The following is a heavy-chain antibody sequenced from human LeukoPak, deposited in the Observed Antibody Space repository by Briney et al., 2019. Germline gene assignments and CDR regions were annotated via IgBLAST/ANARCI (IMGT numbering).Heavy chain of an antibody. V-gene: IGHV1-18*01. J-gene: IGHJ3*02. CDR1: GYTFTSYG. CDR3: ARRHSSSWSHAFDI. D-gene: IGHD6-13*01. Sequence: ASVKVSCKASGYTFTSYGISWVRQAPGQGLEWMGWISAYNGNTNYAQKLQGRVTVTTDTSTSTAYMELRSLRSDDTAVYYCARRHSSSWSHAFDIWGQGTMVTVSS. CDR2: ISAYNGNT.